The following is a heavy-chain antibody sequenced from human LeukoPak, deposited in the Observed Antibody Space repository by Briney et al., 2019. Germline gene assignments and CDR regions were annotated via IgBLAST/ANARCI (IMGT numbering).Heavy chain of an antibody. CDR3: ARPRDTSMAHSYYGLDV. CDR2: ISSRSSTI. D-gene: IGHD5-18*01. J-gene: IGHJ6*02. V-gene: IGHV3-48*02. Sequence: GGSLRLSCAASGFTFSSYSMNWVRQAPGKGLEWVSFISSRSSTIYYADSVKGRFTISRDNAKDSLSLQMNSLRDEDTAVYYCARPRDTSMAHSYYGLDVWGQGTTVTVSS. CDR1: GFTFSSYS.